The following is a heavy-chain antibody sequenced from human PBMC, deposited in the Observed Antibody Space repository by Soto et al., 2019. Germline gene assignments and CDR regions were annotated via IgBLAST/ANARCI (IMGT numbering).Heavy chain of an antibody. Sequence: HPGGSLRLSCAASGFTFSSYAMSWVRQAPGKGLEWVSAISGSGGSTYYADSVKGRFTISRDNSKNTLYLQMNSLRAEDTAVYYCAKDLYDSSGYYYYYYYGMDVWGQGTTVTVSS. D-gene: IGHD3-22*01. CDR1: GFTFSSYA. J-gene: IGHJ6*02. V-gene: IGHV3-23*01. CDR2: ISGSGGST. CDR3: AKDLYDSSGYYYYYYYGMDV.